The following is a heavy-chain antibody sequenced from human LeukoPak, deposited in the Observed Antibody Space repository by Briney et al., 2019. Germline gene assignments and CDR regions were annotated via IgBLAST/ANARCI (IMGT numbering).Heavy chain of an antibody. V-gene: IGHV4-39*01. CDR2: ILHSGYT. Sequence: SDTLSLTCTVSGGSLGGSNTYWGWIRQTPGKGLEWLGTILHSGYTYNNPSLKSRVTMSVDSSKNQFSLSLSSVTAADTAVYFCARHRGGGGYHYMDVWGKGTTVIVSS. D-gene: IGHD2-21*01. CDR3: ARHRGGGGYHYMDV. CDR1: GGSLGGSNTY. J-gene: IGHJ6*03.